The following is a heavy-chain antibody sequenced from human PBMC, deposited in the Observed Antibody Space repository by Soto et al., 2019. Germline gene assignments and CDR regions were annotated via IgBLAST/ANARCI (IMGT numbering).Heavy chain of an antibody. Sequence: EVQLVESGGGLVKPGGSLRLSCAASGFTFSSYSMNWVRQAPGKGLEWVSSISSSSSYIYYADSVKGRFTISRDNAKNSLYLQMNSLRAEDTAVYYCASGVLWFGGHYWGQGTLVTVSS. CDR1: GFTFSSYS. D-gene: IGHD3-10*01. V-gene: IGHV3-21*01. CDR2: ISSSSSYI. J-gene: IGHJ4*02. CDR3: ASGVLWFGGHY.